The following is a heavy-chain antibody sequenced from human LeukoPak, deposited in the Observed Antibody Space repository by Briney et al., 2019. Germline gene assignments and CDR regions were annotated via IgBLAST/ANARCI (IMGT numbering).Heavy chain of an antibody. CDR1: GGTFSSYA. D-gene: IGHD7-27*01. CDR3: ARAGPNWFSHYYYGMDV. CDR2: IIPILGIA. J-gene: IGHJ6*02. V-gene: IGHV1-69*04. Sequence: ASVKVSCKASGGTFSSYAISWVRQAPGQGLEWMGRIIPILGIANYAQKFQGRVTITADKSTSTAYMELSSLRSEDTAVYYCARAGPNWFSHYYYGMDVWGQGTTVTVSS.